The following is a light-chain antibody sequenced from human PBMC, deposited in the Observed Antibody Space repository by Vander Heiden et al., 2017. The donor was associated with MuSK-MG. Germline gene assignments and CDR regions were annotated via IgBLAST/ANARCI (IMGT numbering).Light chain of an antibody. CDR3: QQDGSSPGT. CDR1: QSVSSSS. Sequence: IVLTQSPGTLSLSPGERATLSCRASQSVSSSSLAWYQQKPGQAPRLLIYGASSRATGIPDRFSGSGSGTDFTLTVSRLEPEDFAVYYCQQDGSSPGTFGQGTKLXIK. CDR2: GAS. V-gene: IGKV3-20*01. J-gene: IGKJ2*02.